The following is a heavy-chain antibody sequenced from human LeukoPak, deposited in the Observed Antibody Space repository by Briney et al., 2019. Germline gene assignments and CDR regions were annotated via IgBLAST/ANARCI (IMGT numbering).Heavy chain of an antibody. CDR2: IYYSGHT. D-gene: IGHD4-23*01. J-gene: IGHJ3*02. CDR3: ARHSDYVGDSRLDTVSFDM. Sequence: SETLSLTCTVSGGSLSSSTHFWVWVRQPPGEGLEWMGYIYYSGHTYYSPSLQTRLTVSVDTQKHQLSLTLHSVTTTDTAIYYCARHSDYVGDSRLDTVSFDMWGQGTMVTVSS. V-gene: IGHV4-39*01. CDR1: GGSLSSSTHF.